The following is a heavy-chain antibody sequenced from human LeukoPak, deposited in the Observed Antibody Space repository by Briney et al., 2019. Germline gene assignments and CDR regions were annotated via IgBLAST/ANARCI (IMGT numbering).Heavy chain of an antibody. Sequence: SETLSLTCAVYRGSFSGYYWSWIRQPPGKGLEWIGEINHSGSTNYNPSLKSRVTISVDTSKNQFSLKLSSVTAADTAVYYCAGASPYSSSWPNWFDPWGQGTLVTVSS. CDR1: RGSFSGYY. CDR3: AGASPYSSSWPNWFDP. J-gene: IGHJ5*02. CDR2: INHSGST. V-gene: IGHV4-34*01. D-gene: IGHD6-13*01.